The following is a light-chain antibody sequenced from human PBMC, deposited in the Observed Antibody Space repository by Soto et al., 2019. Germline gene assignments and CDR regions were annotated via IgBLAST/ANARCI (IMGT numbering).Light chain of an antibody. Sequence: QSVLTQPPSASGTPGQRVTISCSGSSSNIGTNYVYWYQQLPGTAPKLLIYNNHQRPSGVPDRFSGSKSGTSASLAISGLRSEDEADYYCAAWDDGLSGYVFATGTKVTVL. CDR3: AAWDDGLSGYV. J-gene: IGLJ1*01. CDR2: NNH. V-gene: IGLV1-47*02. CDR1: SSNIGTNY.